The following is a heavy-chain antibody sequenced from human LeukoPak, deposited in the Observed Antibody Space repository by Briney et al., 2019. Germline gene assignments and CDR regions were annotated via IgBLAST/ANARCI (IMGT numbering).Heavy chain of an antibody. V-gene: IGHV3-30*02. Sequence: PGGSLRLSCAAAGFTFSTYGIRWVRQAPGMGLEWVAFIRYDGSNKYYADSVKGRFTISRDNFMNTVYLQMNSLRPEDTAVYYCAKEGYSSGWYEDYWGQGTLVTVSS. CDR2: IRYDGSNK. CDR1: GFTFSTYG. CDR3: AKEGYSSGWYEDY. J-gene: IGHJ4*02. D-gene: IGHD6-19*01.